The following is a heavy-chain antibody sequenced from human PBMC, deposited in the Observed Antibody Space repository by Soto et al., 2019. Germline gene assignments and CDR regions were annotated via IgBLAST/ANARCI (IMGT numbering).Heavy chain of an antibody. J-gene: IGHJ4*02. CDR1: GGSISSSRYY. V-gene: IGHV4-39*01. CDR2: IYYSGST. Sequence: QLQLQESGPGLVKPSETLSLTCTVSGGSISSSRYYWGWIRQPPGKGLEWIGSIYYSGSTYDNPSLKSRVPISVDTSKNQCSLKLSSVTAADTAVYYFAKGQGFDYWGQGTLVTVSS. CDR3: AKGQGFDY.